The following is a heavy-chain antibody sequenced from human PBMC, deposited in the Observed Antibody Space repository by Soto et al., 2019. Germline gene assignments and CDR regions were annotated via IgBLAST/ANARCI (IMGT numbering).Heavy chain of an antibody. CDR2: ISYDGSNK. CDR3: ARGQGDFIVVVPAATLDY. D-gene: IGHD2-2*01. CDR1: GFTFSSYA. J-gene: IGHJ4*02. V-gene: IGHV3-30-3*01. Sequence: GGSLRLSCAASGFTFSSYAMHWVRQAPGKGLEWVAVISYDGSNKYYADSVKGRFTISRDNSKNTLYLQMNSLRAEDTAVYYGARGQGDFIVVVPAATLDYWGQGTLVTVSS.